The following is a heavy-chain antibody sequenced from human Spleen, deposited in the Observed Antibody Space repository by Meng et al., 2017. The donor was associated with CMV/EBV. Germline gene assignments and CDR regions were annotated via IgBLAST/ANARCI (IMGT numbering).Heavy chain of an antibody. D-gene: IGHD3-16*01. J-gene: IGHJ4*02. V-gene: IGHV3-21*01. CDR3: ARGGGGDDY. Sequence: GGSLRLSCAASGFTFGGYCMNWVRQAPGKGLEWVSSISSTSTYIYYADSVKGRFTISRDNAKNSLYLQMNSLRAEDTVVYYGARGGGGDDYWGQGTLVTVSS. CDR1: GFTFGGYC. CDR2: ISSTSTYI.